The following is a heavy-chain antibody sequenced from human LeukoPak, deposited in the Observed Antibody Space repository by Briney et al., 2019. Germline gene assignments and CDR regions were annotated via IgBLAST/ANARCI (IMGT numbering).Heavy chain of an antibody. CDR1: GFTFSSYA. Sequence: GGSLRLSCAASGFTFSSYAMSWVRQAPGKGLEWVSAISGSGGSTYYADSVKGRFTISRDNSKNTLYLQMNSLRAEDTAVYYCANEYSSSWRAEYFQHWGQGTLVTVSS. CDR3: ANEYSSSWRAEYFQH. J-gene: IGHJ1*01. D-gene: IGHD6-13*01. V-gene: IGHV3-23*01. CDR2: ISGSGGST.